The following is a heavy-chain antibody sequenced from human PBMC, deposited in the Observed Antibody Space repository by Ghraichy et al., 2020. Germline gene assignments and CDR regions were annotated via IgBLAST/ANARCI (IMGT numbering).Heavy chain of an antibody. D-gene: IGHD6-6*01. CDR2: IYYGGSA. Sequence: SETLSLTCDVSGASINEAFSWTWLRQAPGKGLEWIGYIYYGGSAHYNPSLKSRVTISVDRFRDRFSLDLSSVTAADAAVYYCAVLASSGVDVWGQGTTVTVSS. CDR3: AVLASSGVDV. V-gene: IGHV4-30-2*01. J-gene: IGHJ6*02. CDR1: GASINEAFS.